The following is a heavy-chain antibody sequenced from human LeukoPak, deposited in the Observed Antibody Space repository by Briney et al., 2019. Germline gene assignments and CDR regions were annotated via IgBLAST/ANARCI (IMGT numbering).Heavy chain of an antibody. J-gene: IGHJ4*02. V-gene: IGHV3-21*01. CDR1: GFTFSDYT. D-gene: IGHD6-19*01. CDR2: IGSVTTYI. Sequence: PGGSLRLSCAASGFTFSDYTMNWVRQAPGKGLEWVSSIGSVTTYIYYADSVKGRFTISRDNAKNSLSLQMNSLRAEDTAVYYCARAIAVPGPYYFDYWGQGTLVTVSS. CDR3: ARAIAVPGPYYFDY.